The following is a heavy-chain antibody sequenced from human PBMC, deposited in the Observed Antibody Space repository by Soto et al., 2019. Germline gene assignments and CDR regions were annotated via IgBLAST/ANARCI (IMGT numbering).Heavy chain of an antibody. V-gene: IGHV4-31*03. CDR3: ARATGTLRSRNCDY. Sequence: TSETLSLTCSVPGGSISTVGHYWTWIRQPPGKGLEWIGSIYHTGSTYYSKSLRSRLTMSVDTSKSQFSLRLSSVTAADTAVYYCARATGTLRSRNCDYWGQGSLVTVSS. CDR1: GGSISTVGHY. CDR2: IYHTGST. J-gene: IGHJ4*02. D-gene: IGHD1-1*01.